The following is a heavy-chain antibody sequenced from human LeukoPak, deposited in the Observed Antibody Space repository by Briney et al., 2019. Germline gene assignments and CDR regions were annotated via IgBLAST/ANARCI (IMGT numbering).Heavy chain of an antibody. V-gene: IGHV4-61*02. Sequence: SETLSLTCTVSGGSISSGSYYWSWIRQPAGKGLEWIGRIYTSGSTNYNPSLKSRVTISVDTSKNQFSLKLSSVTAADTAVYYCARSYGSGSYSYYMDVWGEGTTVTISS. D-gene: IGHD3-10*01. J-gene: IGHJ6*03. CDR3: ARSYGSGSYSYYMDV. CDR1: GGSISSGSYY. CDR2: IYTSGST.